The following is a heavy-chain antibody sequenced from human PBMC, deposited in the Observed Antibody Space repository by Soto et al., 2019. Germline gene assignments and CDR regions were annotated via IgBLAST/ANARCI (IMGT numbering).Heavy chain of an antibody. V-gene: IGHV1-46*01. J-gene: IGHJ4*02. CDR3: ARPKIPNDSSGYYSYY. D-gene: IGHD3-22*01. Sequence: GASVKVSCKASGYTFTSYYMHWVRQAPGQGLEWMGIINPSGGSTSYAQKFQGRVTMTRDTSTSTVYMELSSLRSEDTAVYYCARPKIPNDSSGYYSYYWGQGTLVTVSS. CDR1: GYTFTSYY. CDR2: INPSGGST.